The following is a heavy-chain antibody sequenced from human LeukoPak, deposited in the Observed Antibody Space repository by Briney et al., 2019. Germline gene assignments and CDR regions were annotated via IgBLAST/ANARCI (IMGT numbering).Heavy chain of an antibody. CDR2: IYYSWST. CDR3: ARERLGYYDRSGLDY. CDR1: VGSISSYY. V-gene: IGHV4-59*01. J-gene: IGHJ4*02. D-gene: IGHD3-22*01. Sequence: PSETLSLTCTVSVGSISSYYWNWIRQPPGKGLEWIGDIYYSWSTKYNPSLKSRVTTSVDTSKNQISLKLSSVTAADTAVYYRARERLGYYDRSGLDYWGQGTLVTVSS.